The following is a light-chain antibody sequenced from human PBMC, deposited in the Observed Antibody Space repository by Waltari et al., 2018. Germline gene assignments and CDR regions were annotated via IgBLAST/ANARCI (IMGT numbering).Light chain of an antibody. CDR1: QSVSSTY. CDR2: GAS. V-gene: IGKV3-20*01. CDR3: QYSGCSPPNT. J-gene: IGKJ2*01. Sequence: IVLTQSPATLPLSPGERVTLSCRASQSVSSTYLAWYQQKPGQAPRLLIYGASNRAAGIPDRFSGSGSGTVFTLTISRLEPEDFAVYYCQYSGCSPPNTFGQGTKLEIK.